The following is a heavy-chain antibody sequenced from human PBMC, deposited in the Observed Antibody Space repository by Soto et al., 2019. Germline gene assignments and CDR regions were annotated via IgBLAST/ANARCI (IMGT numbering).Heavy chain of an antibody. J-gene: IGHJ5*02. CDR3: ARDSSDYDFWSGYYIVGWFDP. Sequence: QVQLVQSGAEVKKPGASVKVSCKASGYTFTSYGISWVRQAPGQGLEWMGWNSAYNGNTNYAQKLQGRVTMTTDTSTSTAYMELRSLRSDDTAVYYCARDSSDYDFWSGYYIVGWFDPWGQGTLVTVSS. CDR1: GYTFTSYG. V-gene: IGHV1-18*01. CDR2: NSAYNGNT. D-gene: IGHD3-3*01.